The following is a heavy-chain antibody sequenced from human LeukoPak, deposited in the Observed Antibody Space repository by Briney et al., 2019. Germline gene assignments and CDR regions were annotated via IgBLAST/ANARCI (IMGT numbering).Heavy chain of an antibody. CDR2: IIPILGIA. V-gene: IGHV1-69*02. CDR1: GGTFSSYT. CDR3: ASSIFGVVTDWYFDL. D-gene: IGHD3-3*01. J-gene: IGHJ2*01. Sequence: APVKVSCKASGGTFSSYTISLVRQAPGTGLEWMGRIIPILGIANYAQKFQGRVTITADKSTSTAYMELSSLRSEDTAVYYCASSIFGVVTDWYFDLWGRGTLVTVSS.